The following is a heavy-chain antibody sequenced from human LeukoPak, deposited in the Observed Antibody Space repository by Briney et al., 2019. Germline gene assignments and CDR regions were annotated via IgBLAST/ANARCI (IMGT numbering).Heavy chain of an antibody. Sequence: SETLSLTCAVYGGSFSGYYWSWIRQPPGKGLEWIGEINHSGSTNYNPSLKSRVTISVDTSKNQFSLKLSSVTAADTAVYYCASPRMAAAGTDYRGQGTLVTVSS. J-gene: IGHJ4*02. D-gene: IGHD6-13*01. CDR2: INHSGST. V-gene: IGHV4-34*01. CDR3: ASPRMAAAGTDY. CDR1: GGSFSGYY.